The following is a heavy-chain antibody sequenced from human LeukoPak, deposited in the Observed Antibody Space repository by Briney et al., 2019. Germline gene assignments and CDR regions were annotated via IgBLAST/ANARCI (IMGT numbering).Heavy chain of an antibody. D-gene: IGHD3-22*01. CDR2: ISSSSSYI. V-gene: IGHV3-21*04. CDR3: AKGEYYYDSSGYGY. Sequence: GGSLRLSCAASGFTFSSYSMNWVRQAPGKGLEWVSSISSSSSYIYYADSVKGRFTISRDNAKNSLYLQMSSLRAEDTALYYCAKGEYYYDSSGYGYWGQGTLVTVSS. J-gene: IGHJ4*02. CDR1: GFTFSSYS.